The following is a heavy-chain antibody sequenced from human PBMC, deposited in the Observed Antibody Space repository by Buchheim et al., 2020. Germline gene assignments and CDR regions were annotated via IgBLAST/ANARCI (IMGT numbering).Heavy chain of an antibody. V-gene: IGHV4-59*01. CDR1: GGSISSYY. CDR2: IYHNGST. D-gene: IGHD3-3*01. J-gene: IGHJ6*02. CDR3: ARDPFGDFWSGYYRVGMDV. Sequence: QVQLQESGPGLVKPSETLSLSCTVSGGSISSYYWSWIRQPPGKGLEWIGYIYHNGSTNYNPSLKSRVPISIDTSKSHFSLTLSSVTAADTAVYYCARDPFGDFWSGYYRVGMDVWGQGTT.